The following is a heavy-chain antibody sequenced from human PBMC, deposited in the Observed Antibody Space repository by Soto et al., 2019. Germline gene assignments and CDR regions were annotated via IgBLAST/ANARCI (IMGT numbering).Heavy chain of an antibody. J-gene: IGHJ4*02. CDR1: GGTFSRHA. V-gene: IGHV1-69*01. CDR2: IIPIFGTA. D-gene: IGHD3-22*01. CDR3: ARGRAYDSNDYYYAY. Sequence: QVQLVQSGAEVRKPGSSVKVSCKASGGTFSRHAISWVRQAPGQGLEWMGGIIPIFGTANHAQKFQGRVTIVVEESRSTVYMELSSMRSDDTSMYYCARGRAYDSNDYYYAYWGQGTLVIVSS.